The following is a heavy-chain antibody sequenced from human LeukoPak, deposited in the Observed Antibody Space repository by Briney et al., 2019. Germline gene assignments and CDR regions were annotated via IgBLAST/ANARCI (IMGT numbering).Heavy chain of an antibody. J-gene: IGHJ6*02. CDR2: ISYDGSNK. CDR3: ARVAMTTVTWKAYYYYYGMDV. V-gene: IGHV3-30*03. Sequence: PGGSLRLSCAASKFTFSSFGMHWVRQAPGKGLEWVAIISYDGSNKYYADSVKGRFTISRDNSKNTLYLQMNSLRAEDTAVYYCARVAMTTVTWKAYYYYYGMDVWGQGTTVTVSS. D-gene: IGHD4-17*01. CDR1: KFTFSSFG.